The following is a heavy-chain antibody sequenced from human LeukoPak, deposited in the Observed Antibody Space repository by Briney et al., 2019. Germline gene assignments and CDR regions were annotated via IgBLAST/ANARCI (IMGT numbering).Heavy chain of an antibody. J-gene: IGHJ3*02. V-gene: IGHV4-61*02. CDR2: IYTSGST. Sequence: SETLSLTCTVSGGFISSGSYYWNWIRQPAGKGLEWIGRIYTSGSTNYNPSLKSRVTISVDTSKNQFSLKLSSVTAADTAVYYCARDDDILTGYYKPYHDAFDIWGQGTMVTVSS. CDR1: GGFISSGSYY. D-gene: IGHD3-9*01. CDR3: ARDDDILTGYYKPYHDAFDI.